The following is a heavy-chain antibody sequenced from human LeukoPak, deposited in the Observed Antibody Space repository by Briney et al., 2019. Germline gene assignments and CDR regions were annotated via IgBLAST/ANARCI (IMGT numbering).Heavy chain of an antibody. Sequence: PGGSLRLSCAASGFTFSSYGMHWVRQAPGKGLEWVTVISYDGSNKYYADSVKGRFTISRDNSKNTLYLQMNSLRAEDTAVYYCAKDEVDTAMRNWGQGTLVTVSS. CDR1: GFTFSSYG. CDR2: ISYDGSNK. CDR3: AKDEVDTAMRN. D-gene: IGHD5-18*01. J-gene: IGHJ4*02. V-gene: IGHV3-30*18.